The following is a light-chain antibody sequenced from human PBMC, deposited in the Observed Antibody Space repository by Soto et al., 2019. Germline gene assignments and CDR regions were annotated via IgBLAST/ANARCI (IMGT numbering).Light chain of an antibody. Sequence: QAVVTQPPSVSGAPGQRVTISCTGSSSNIGAGYDVHWYQQLPGTAPKLLIYGNNNRPSGVPDRFSGSKSATSDSLAITGLQAEYEADYYCQSYDSSLSGWVFGGGTKLTVL. J-gene: IGLJ3*02. V-gene: IGLV1-40*01. CDR3: QSYDSSLSGWV. CDR2: GNN. CDR1: SSNIGAGYD.